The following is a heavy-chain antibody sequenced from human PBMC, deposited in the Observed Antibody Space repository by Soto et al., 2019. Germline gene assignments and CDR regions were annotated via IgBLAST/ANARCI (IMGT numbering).Heavy chain of an antibody. J-gene: IGHJ3*02. D-gene: IGHD1-7*01. V-gene: IGHV3-23*01. Sequence: EVQLLESGGGLVQPGGSLRLSCAASGFTFSSYAMSWVRQAPGKGLEWVSAISGSGGSTYYADSVKGRFTISRDNSQNALYLQMNSLRGEDTAVYYCARGGYNWNFAAFDIWGQGTMVTVSS. CDR3: ARGGYNWNFAAFDI. CDR2: ISGSGGST. CDR1: GFTFSSYA.